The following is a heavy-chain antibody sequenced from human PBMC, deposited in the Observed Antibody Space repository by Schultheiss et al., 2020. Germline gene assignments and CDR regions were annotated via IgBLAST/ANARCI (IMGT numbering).Heavy chain of an antibody. CDR2: IKSKTDGGTT. V-gene: IGHV3-15*01. CDR3: ARLLITSGFDY. Sequence: GGSLRLSCAVSGFTFSSYSMNWVRQAPGKGLEWVGRIKSKTDGGTTDYAAPVKGRFTISRDNAKNSLYLQMNSLRAEDTAVYYCARLLITSGFDYWGQGTLVTVSS. D-gene: IGHD2-21*02. J-gene: IGHJ4*02. CDR1: GFTFSSYS.